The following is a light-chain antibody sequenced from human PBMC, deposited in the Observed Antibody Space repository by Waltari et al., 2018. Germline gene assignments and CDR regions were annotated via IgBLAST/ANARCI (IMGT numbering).Light chain of an antibody. CDR3: QQYGRSPPT. CDR2: GAS. J-gene: IGKJ2*01. V-gene: IGKV3-20*01. CDR1: QSVSNNS. Sequence: EIVLTQSPGTLSLSPGERATPSCWASQSVSNNSLAWYQQKPGQAPRLLIFGASSRATGIPDRFSGSGSGTDFTLTISRLEPEDFAVYSCQQYGRSPPTFGQGTKLEIK.